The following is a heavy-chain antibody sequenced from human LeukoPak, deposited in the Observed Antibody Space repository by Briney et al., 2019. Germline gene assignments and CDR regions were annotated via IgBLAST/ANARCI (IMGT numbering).Heavy chain of an antibody. CDR3: ARDLHGGNSFTSDWYFDL. Sequence: SGTLSLTGAVSGGSISISNSNWWSWVRQPPGKGLEWIGEISHSGSTNYNPSLKSRVTISVDKSKNQFSLKLSSVTAADTAVYYCARDLHGGNSFTSDWYFDLWGRGTLVTVSS. CDR1: GGSISISNSNW. J-gene: IGHJ2*01. V-gene: IGHV4-4*02. D-gene: IGHD4-23*01. CDR2: ISHSGST.